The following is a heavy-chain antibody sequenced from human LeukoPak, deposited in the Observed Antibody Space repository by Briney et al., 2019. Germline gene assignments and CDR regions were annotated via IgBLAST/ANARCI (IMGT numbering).Heavy chain of an antibody. Sequence: PGGSLRLSCAASGFTFSSYWMSWVRQAPGKGLEWVANIKQDGSEKYYVDSVKGRFTISRDNSKNTLYLQMNNLRAEDTAIYYCAKAGRGGAITMVRGVKGDYYYMDVWGKGTTVTISS. V-gene: IGHV3-7*03. CDR1: GFTFSSYW. CDR3: AKAGRGGAITMVRGVKGDYYYMDV. CDR2: IKQDGSEK. J-gene: IGHJ6*03. D-gene: IGHD3-10*01.